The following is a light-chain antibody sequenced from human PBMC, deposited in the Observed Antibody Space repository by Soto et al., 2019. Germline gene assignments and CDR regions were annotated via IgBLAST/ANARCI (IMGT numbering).Light chain of an antibody. CDR2: DVS. CDR1: GSDVGGYKY. Sequence: QSALTQPASVSGSPGQSITISCTGTGSDVGGYKYVSWYQQLPGKAPKLMIYDVSYRPSGVSDRFSGSKSGNTASLTISGLQAEDEADYYCSSYAASNNFYFVFGGGTQLTVL. V-gene: IGLV2-14*01. J-gene: IGLJ3*02. CDR3: SSYAASNNFYFV.